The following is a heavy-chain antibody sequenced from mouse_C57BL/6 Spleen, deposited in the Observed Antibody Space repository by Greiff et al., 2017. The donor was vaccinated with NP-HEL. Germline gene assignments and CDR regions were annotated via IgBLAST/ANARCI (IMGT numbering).Heavy chain of an antibody. CDR3: ARTSYGFYYFDY. CDR1: GYTFTSYW. V-gene: IGHV1-61*01. CDR2: IYPSDSET. J-gene: IGHJ2*01. D-gene: IGHD1-2*01. Sequence: QVQLQQPGAELVRPGSSVKLSCKASGYTFTSYWMDWVKQRPGQGLEWIGNIYPSDSETHYNQKFKDKATLTVDKSSSTAYMQLSRLTSEDSAVYYCARTSYGFYYFDYWGQGTTLTVSS.